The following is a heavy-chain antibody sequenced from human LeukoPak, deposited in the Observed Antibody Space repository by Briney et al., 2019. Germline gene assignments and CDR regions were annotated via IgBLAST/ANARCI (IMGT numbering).Heavy chain of an antibody. CDR3: ARKDGDYADDYYFDY. V-gene: IGHV1-69*13. Sequence: ASVKVSCKASGGTFSSYAVSWVRQAPGQGLEWMGGIIPIFGTANYAQKFQGRVTITADESTSTAYMELSSLRSEDTAVYYCARKDGDYADDYYFDYRGQGTLVTVSS. CDR2: IIPIFGTA. J-gene: IGHJ4*02. D-gene: IGHD4-17*01. CDR1: GGTFSSYA.